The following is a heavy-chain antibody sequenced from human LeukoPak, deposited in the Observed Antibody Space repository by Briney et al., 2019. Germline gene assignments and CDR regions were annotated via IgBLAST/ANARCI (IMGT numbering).Heavy chain of an antibody. CDR3: ARGYDFWSGYQHYDY. J-gene: IGHJ4*02. CDR2: IYHSGST. Sequence: SETLSLTCTVSGGSISSYYWSWIRQPPGKGLEWIGYIYHSGSTNYNPSLKNRVTISVDTSKNQFSLKLSSLTAADTAVYYCARGYDFWSGYQHYDYWGQGTLVTVSS. V-gene: IGHV4-59*08. D-gene: IGHD3-3*01. CDR1: GGSISSYY.